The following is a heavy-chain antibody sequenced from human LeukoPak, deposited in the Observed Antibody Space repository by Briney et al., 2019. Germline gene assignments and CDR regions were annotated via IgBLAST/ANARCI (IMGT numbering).Heavy chain of an antibody. V-gene: IGHV4-39*07. J-gene: IGHJ4*02. CDR2: IYYSGRT. CDR1: GGSISSSSYY. D-gene: IGHD5-24*01. CDR3: ARVGDFRDGYYYFDY. Sequence: PSETLSLTCTVSGGSISSSSYYWGWIRQPPGKGLEWIGSIYYSGRTYYNPSLKSRVTISVDTSKNQFSLKLSSVTAADTAVYYCARVGDFRDGYYYFDYWGQGTLVTVSS.